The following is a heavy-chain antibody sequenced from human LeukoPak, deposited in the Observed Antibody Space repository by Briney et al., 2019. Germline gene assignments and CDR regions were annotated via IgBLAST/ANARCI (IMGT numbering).Heavy chain of an antibody. CDR2: IYMGSSI. CDR1: GFTVTSAY. CDR3: AKDKVGVLWFGEFPTLDY. V-gene: IGHV3-66*02. J-gene: IGHJ4*02. Sequence: PGGSLSLSCAASGFTVTSAYMTWVRQAPGKGLEWVSVIYMGSSIYYADSVKGRFTISRDNSKNTLYLQMNSLRAEDTAVYYCAKDKVGVLWFGEFPTLDYWGQGTLVTVSS. D-gene: IGHD3-10*01.